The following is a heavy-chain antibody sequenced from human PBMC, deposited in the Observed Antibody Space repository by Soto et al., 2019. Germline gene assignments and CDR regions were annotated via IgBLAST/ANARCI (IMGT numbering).Heavy chain of an antibody. CDR2: INHGGST. V-gene: IGHV4-34*01. CDR1: GGSFSGYY. D-gene: IGHD2-15*01. Sequence: SETLSLTCAVYGGSFSGYYWSWIRQPPGKGLEWIGEINHGGSTNYNPSLKSRVTISVDTSKNQFSLKLSSVTAADTAVYYCARGYCSGGSCYDAFDIWGQGTMVTVSS. CDR3: ARGYCSGGSCYDAFDI. J-gene: IGHJ3*02.